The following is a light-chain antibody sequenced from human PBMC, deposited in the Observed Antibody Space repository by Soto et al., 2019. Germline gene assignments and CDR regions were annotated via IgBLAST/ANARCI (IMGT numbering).Light chain of an antibody. V-gene: IGKV4-1*01. Sequence: DIVMTQSPDSLAVSLGERATINCKSSQSIFSSSKNKNFLAWYQQKSGQPPKLLIYWASTRESGVPDRFSGSGSATDFTLTISSLQAEDVAVYYCQHYYDLPWTFGQGTRVEIK. CDR1: QSIFSSSKNKNF. J-gene: IGKJ1*01. CDR2: WAS. CDR3: QHYYDLPWT.